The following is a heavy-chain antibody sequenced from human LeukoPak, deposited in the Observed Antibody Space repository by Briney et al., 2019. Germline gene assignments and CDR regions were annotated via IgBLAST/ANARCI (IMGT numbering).Heavy chain of an antibody. V-gene: IGHV1-24*01. CDR3: ATAFGGNLVDD. D-gene: IGHD3-16*01. CDR1: GYTFSDLS. Sequence: ASVKVSCKVSGYTFSDLSMHWVRQAPGKGLEWMGSFDLEDGEKVYAQKFQGRVTMTADTSTDTAYMELSSLRSEDTAVYYCATAFGGNLVDDWGQGNLGTVSS. CDR2: FDLEDGEK. J-gene: IGHJ4*02.